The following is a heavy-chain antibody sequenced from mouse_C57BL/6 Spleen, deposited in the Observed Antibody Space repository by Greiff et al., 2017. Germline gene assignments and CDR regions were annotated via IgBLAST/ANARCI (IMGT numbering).Heavy chain of an antibody. CDR2: ISSGSSTI. V-gene: IGHV5-17*01. D-gene: IGHD1-1*01. J-gene: IGHJ2*01. CDR1: GFTFSDYG. Sequence: EVKLVESGGGLVKPGGSLKLSCAASGFTFSDYGMHWVRPAPEKGLEWVAYISSGSSTINSADTVKGRFPISRDNAKNTLFLQMTSLRSEDTAMYYCARIGGSFYFDYWGQGTTLTVSS. CDR3: ARIGGSFYFDY.